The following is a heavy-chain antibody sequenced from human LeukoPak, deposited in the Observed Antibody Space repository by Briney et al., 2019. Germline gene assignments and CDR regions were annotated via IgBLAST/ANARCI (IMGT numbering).Heavy chain of an antibody. CDR3: ARRGYDSSDYYRNY. D-gene: IGHD3-22*01. CDR1: GGSISSSSYY. J-gene: IGHJ4*02. Sequence: PSETLSLTCTVSGGSISSSSYYWGWIRQPPGKGLEWIGSIYYSGSTYYNPSLKSRVTISVDTSKNQFSLKLSSVTAADTAVYYCARRGYDSSDYYRNYWGQGTLVTVSS. V-gene: IGHV4-39*01. CDR2: IYYSGST.